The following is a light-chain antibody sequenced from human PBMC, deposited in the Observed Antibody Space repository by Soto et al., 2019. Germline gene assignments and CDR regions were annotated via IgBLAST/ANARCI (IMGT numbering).Light chain of an antibody. V-gene: IGKV3-11*01. J-gene: IGKJ2*01. CDR2: DAS. CDR3: QQGSNLYT. Sequence: EIVLTQSPATLSLSPGERATLSCRASQSVSSYLAWYQQKPGQAPRLLIYDASSRATGIPARFSGSGAGTDFTLTISSLEPEDFAVYYWQQGSNLYTFGQGTKLEIK. CDR1: QSVSSY.